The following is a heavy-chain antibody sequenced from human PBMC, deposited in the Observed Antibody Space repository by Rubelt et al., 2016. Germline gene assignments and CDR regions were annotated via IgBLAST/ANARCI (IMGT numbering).Heavy chain of an antibody. CDR2: IFYNGGI. CDR3: ARHQWAPTSWYFDL. Sequence: QLQLQESGPGLVKPSETLSLTCTVSGASLTTTSYWWGWIRQPPGKGLEWIGSIFYNGGIYYKPSLESRVTISVDTSNNQLSLKLNTVTAAETAICYGARHQWAPTSWYFDLWGRGTLVTVSS. V-gene: IGHV4-39*07. D-gene: IGHD1-26*01. J-gene: IGHJ2*01. CDR1: GASLTTTSYW.